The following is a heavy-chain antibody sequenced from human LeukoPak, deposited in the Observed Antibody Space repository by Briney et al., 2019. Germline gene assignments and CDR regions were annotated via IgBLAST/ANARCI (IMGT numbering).Heavy chain of an antibody. J-gene: IGHJ6*02. CDR1: GGSITGFF. CDR3: ARQWSGYRYGGDYYYYGMDV. D-gene: IGHD5-18*01. V-gene: IGHV4-59*10. Sequence: SQTLSLTCALSGGSITGFFWTWIRQPAGGGLQYIGRIFSSGGANYNPSLQSLVAMSVDTSQNLFSLKLTSVTAADTAVYYCARQWSGYRYGGDYYYYGMDVWGQGTTVTVSS. CDR2: IFSSGGA.